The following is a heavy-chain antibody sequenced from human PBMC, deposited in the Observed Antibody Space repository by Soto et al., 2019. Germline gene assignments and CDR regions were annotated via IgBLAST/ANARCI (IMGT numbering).Heavy chain of an antibody. Sequence: SETLSLTCTVSGGSMSSSSYYWVWIRQPPGKGLEWIGYIYYSGSTYYNPSLESRVAISLDTSRSQFSLTLHSVTAADTAIYYCARDRHNNFFDPWGQGTLVTVS. J-gene: IGHJ5*02. CDR2: IYYSGST. CDR3: ARDRHNNFFDP. V-gene: IGHV4-31*03. CDR1: GGSMSSSSYY. D-gene: IGHD6-6*01.